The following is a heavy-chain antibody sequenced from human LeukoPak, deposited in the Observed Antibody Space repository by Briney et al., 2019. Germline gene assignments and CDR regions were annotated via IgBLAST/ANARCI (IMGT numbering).Heavy chain of an antibody. Sequence: GASVKVSCKASGYTFTGYYMHWVRQAPGQVLEWMGWINPNSGGTNYAQKFQGRVTMTRDTSISTAYMELSRLRSDDTAVYYCARDQYYDFWSGYYTGIYFDYWGQGTLVTVSS. J-gene: IGHJ4*02. V-gene: IGHV1-2*02. CDR2: INPNSGGT. CDR1: GYTFTGYY. D-gene: IGHD3-3*01. CDR3: ARDQYYDFWSGYYTGIYFDY.